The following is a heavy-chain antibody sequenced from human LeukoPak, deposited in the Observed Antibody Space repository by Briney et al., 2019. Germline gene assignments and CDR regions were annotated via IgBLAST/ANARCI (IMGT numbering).Heavy chain of an antibody. CDR1: GFTFSSYG. CDR2: IYSGGST. V-gene: IGHV3-NL1*01. J-gene: IGHJ4*02. Sequence: GGSLRLSCAASGFTFSSYGMHWVRQAPGKGLEWVSVIYSGGSTYYADSVKGRFTISRDNSKNTLNLQMNSLRAEDTAVYYCARGGSGSYFGDFDYWGQGTLVTVSS. D-gene: IGHD3-10*01. CDR3: ARGGSGSYFGDFDY.